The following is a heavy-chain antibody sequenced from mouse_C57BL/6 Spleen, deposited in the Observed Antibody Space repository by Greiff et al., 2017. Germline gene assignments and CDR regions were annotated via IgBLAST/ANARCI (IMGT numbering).Heavy chain of an antibody. V-gene: IGHV3-1*01. CDR3: ARTKGSYAMDY. J-gene: IGHJ4*01. Sequence: EVMLVESGPGMVKPSQSLSLTCTVTGYSITSGYDWHWIRHFPGNKLEWMGYISYSGSTNYNPSLKSRISITHDTSKNHFFLKLNSVTTEDTATYYCARTKGSYAMDYWGQGTSVTVSS. CDR1: GYSITSGYD. CDR2: ISYSGST.